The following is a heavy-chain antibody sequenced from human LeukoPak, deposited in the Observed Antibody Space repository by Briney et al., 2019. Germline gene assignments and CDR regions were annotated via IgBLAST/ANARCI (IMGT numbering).Heavy chain of an antibody. CDR1: GFTFSSYW. CDR2: ISADGSST. J-gene: IGHJ4*02. Sequence: PGGSLRLSCAASGFTFSSYWVHWVRQAPGKGLVWVSRISADGSSTSYVDSVKGRFTISRDNAKNTLYLQMNSLRAEDTAVYYCARNSGSYGFDYWGQGTLVTVSS. D-gene: IGHD1-26*01. V-gene: IGHV3-74*01. CDR3: ARNSGSYGFDY.